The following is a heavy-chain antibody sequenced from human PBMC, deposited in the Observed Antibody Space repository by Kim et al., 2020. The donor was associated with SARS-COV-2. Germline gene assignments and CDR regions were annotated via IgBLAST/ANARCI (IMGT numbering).Heavy chain of an antibody. CDR1: GGTFSSYA. CDR3: ARLDTAMVTGVDY. CDR2: IIPIFGTA. D-gene: IGHD5-18*01. Sequence: SVKVSCKASGGTFSSYAISWVRQAPGQGLEWMGGIIPIFGTANYAQKFQGRVTITADESTSTAYMELSSLRSEDTAVYYCARLDTAMVTGVDYWGQGTLVTVSS. V-gene: IGHV1-69*13. J-gene: IGHJ4*02.